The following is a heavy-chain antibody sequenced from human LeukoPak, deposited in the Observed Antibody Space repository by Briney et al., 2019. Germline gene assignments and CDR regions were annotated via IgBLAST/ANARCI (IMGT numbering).Heavy chain of an antibody. CDR3: ARARAPAVRGRVQFDY. Sequence: SETLSLTCAVYGGSFSGYYWSWIRQPPGKGLEWIGEINHSGSTNYNPSLKSRVTISVDTSKNQFSLKLSSVTAADTAVYYCARARAPAVRGRVQFDYWGQGTLVTVSS. CDR1: GGSFSGYY. V-gene: IGHV4-34*01. J-gene: IGHJ4*02. D-gene: IGHD2-2*01. CDR2: INHSGST.